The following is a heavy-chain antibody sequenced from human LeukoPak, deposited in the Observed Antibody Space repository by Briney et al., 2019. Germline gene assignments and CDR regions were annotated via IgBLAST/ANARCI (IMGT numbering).Heavy chain of an antibody. J-gene: IGHJ4*02. CDR1: GGSISSGDYY. CDR3: ARDQGYSYGTTRGYFDY. CDR2: IYYSGST. V-gene: IGHV4-30-4*01. D-gene: IGHD5-18*01. Sequence: SQTLSLTCTVSGGSISSGDYYWSWLRQPPGKGLEWIGYIYYSGSTYYNPSLKSRVTISVDTSKNQFSLKLSSVTAADTAVYYCARDQGYSYGTTRGYFDYWGQGTLVTVSS.